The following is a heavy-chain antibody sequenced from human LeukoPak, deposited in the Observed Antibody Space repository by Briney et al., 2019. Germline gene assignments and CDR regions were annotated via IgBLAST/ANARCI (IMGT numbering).Heavy chain of an antibody. CDR2: ISFDASNK. Sequence: GGSLRLSCAASGFTFSSYAMSWVRQAPGKGLEWVAVISFDASNKLYVDSVKGRFTISRDNSKSTVYLQMNSLRPEDTAMYYCAKDFSGCTTSSCYSGYYGLDVWGQGTTVTVS. V-gene: IGHV3-30*18. CDR3: AKDFSGCTTSSCYSGYYGLDV. J-gene: IGHJ6*02. D-gene: IGHD2-2*02. CDR1: GFTFSSYA.